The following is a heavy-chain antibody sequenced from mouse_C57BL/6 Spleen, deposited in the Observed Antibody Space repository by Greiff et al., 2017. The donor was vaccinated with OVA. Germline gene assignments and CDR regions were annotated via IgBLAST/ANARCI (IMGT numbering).Heavy chain of an antibody. CDR1: GYTFTSYW. J-gene: IGHJ4*01. D-gene: IGHD2-2*01. CDR2: IDPSDSYT. CDR3: ARRGGGYGEYYAIDY. Sequence: QVQLQQPGAELVKPGASVKLSCKASGYTFTSYWMQWVKQRPGQGLEWIGEIDPSDSYTNYNQKFKGKDTLTVDTSSSTAYMQLSSLTPEDSAVYYCARRGGGYGEYYAIDYWGQGTSVTVSS. V-gene: IGHV1-50*01.